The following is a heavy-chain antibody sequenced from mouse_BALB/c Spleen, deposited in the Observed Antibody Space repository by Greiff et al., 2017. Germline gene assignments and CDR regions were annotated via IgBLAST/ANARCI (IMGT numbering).Heavy chain of an antibody. D-gene: IGHD2-12*01. CDR2: IRLKSNNYAT. CDR1: GFTFSNYW. Sequence: DVMLVESGGGLVQPGGSMKLSCVASGFTFSNYWMNWVRQSPEKGLEWVAEIRLKSNNYATHYAESVKGRFTISRDDSKSSVYLQMNNLRAEDTGIYYCTRGYDAHWYFDVWGAGTTVTVSS. V-gene: IGHV6-6*02. CDR3: TRGYDAHWYFDV. J-gene: IGHJ1*01.